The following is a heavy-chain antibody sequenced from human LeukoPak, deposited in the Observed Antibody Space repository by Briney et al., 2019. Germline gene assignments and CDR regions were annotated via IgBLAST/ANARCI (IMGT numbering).Heavy chain of an antibody. V-gene: IGHV4-59*01. CDR3: ARHWSTVTPPDY. J-gene: IGHJ4*02. D-gene: IGHD4-17*01. Sequence: PSETLSLTCSVSGGSIINNYWTWVRQPPGKGLEWIGYIYYSGSTNYNPSLKSRVTISVDTSKNQFSLKLSSVTAADTAVYYCARHWSTVTPPDYWGQGTLVTVSS. CDR1: GGSIINNY. CDR2: IYYSGST.